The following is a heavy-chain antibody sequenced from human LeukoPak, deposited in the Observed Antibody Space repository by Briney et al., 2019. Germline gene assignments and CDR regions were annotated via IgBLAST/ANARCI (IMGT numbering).Heavy chain of an antibody. D-gene: IGHD1-1*01. CDR3: AKEGNDNYYYYYYMDV. CDR2: ISGSGGST. V-gene: IGHV3-23*01. Sequence: GGSLRLSCAASGFTFSSHAMSWVRQAPGKGLEWVSAISGSGGSTYYADSVKGRFTISRDNSKNTLYLQMNSLRAEDTAVYYCAKEGNDNYYYYYYMDVWGKGTTVTVSS. J-gene: IGHJ6*03. CDR1: GFTFSSHA.